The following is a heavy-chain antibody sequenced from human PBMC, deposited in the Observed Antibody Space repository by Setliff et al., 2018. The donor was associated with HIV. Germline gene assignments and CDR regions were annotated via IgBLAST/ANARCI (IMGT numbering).Heavy chain of an antibody. CDR1: GFPFSAYA. J-gene: IGHJ4*02. V-gene: IGHV3-23*01. CDR3: ARDPNTGWYYLDF. Sequence: GGSLRLSCAASGFPFSAYAFSWVRQAPGKGLEWVSTSGNGGIIVYTDSVKGRFTMSRDNSKNTLYLQMNSLRAGDTAVYYCARDPNTGWYYLDFWGPGALVTVSS. D-gene: IGHD6-19*01. CDR2: SGNGGII.